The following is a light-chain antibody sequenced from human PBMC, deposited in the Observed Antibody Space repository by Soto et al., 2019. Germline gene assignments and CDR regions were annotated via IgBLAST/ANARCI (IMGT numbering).Light chain of an antibody. Sequence: NFMLTQPHSVSESPGKTVTISCTRSSGSIASNYVQWYQQRPGRTPTTVIYEDNQRPPGVPDRFSGSIDSSSNSASLTISGLKTEDEADYYCQSYDSGVVFGGGTKLTV. CDR2: EDN. J-gene: IGLJ2*01. V-gene: IGLV6-57*04. CDR3: QSYDSGVV. CDR1: SGSIASNY.